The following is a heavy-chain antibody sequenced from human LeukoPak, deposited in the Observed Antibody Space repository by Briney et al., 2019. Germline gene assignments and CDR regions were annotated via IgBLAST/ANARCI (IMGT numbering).Heavy chain of an antibody. V-gene: IGHV4-4*07. CDR2: IYTSGST. J-gene: IGHJ4*02. Sequence: PSETLSLTCTVSGGSISSFYWTWIRQPAGKGLEWIGRIYTSGSTNYNPSLKSRVAMPVDTSKNQFSLKLSSVTAADTAVYYCARLLADSSSSRGFDYWGQGTLVTVSS. CDR1: GGSISSFY. CDR3: ARLLADSSSSRGFDY. D-gene: IGHD2-2*01.